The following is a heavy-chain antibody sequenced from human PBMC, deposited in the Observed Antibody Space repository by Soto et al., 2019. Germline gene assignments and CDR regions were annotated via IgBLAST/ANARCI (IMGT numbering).Heavy chain of an antibody. Sequence: QPGGSLRLSCAASGFTVSSNYMSWVRQAPGKGLEWVSVIYSGGSTYYADSVKGRFTISRDNSKNTLYLQMNSLRAEDTAVYYCARDRVRGPKYYYYGMDVWGQGTTVTVSS. CDR3: ARDRVRGPKYYYYGMDV. CDR1: GFTVSSNY. D-gene: IGHD3-10*01. V-gene: IGHV3-53*01. J-gene: IGHJ6*02. CDR2: IYSGGST.